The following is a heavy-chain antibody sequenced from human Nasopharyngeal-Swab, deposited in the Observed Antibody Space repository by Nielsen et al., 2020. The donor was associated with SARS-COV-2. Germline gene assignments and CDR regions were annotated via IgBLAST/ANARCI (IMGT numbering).Heavy chain of an antibody. CDR2: INMYGTTT. CDR3: VRGPIEGATGYFQH. CDR1: GFTFSNYW. D-gene: IGHD1-26*01. V-gene: IGHV3-74*03. J-gene: IGHJ1*01. Sequence: GESLKISCAASGFTFSNYWMHWVRQAPGKGLVWVARINMYGTTTTHADSVKGRFTISRDNAKNTLSLQMSSLTPEDTAVYFCVRGPIEGATGYFQHWGQGTLVTVSS.